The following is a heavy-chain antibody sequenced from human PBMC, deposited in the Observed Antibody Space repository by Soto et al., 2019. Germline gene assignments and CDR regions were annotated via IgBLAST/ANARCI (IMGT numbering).Heavy chain of an antibody. CDR1: GFSLSNYW. CDR2: IKNDGSGT. Sequence: EVQLVESGGGVVQPGGSLRLSCSASGFSLSNYWIHWVRHLPGKGLVWVSRIKNDGSGTSYAESVIGRFTISRDNAKKSLYLHMNSLRVADTAVYYCARGPEGERSGNDGVSVWGQGTTVIVSS. D-gene: IGHD2-8*01. J-gene: IGHJ6*02. V-gene: IGHV3-74*01. CDR3: ARGPEGERSGNDGVSV.